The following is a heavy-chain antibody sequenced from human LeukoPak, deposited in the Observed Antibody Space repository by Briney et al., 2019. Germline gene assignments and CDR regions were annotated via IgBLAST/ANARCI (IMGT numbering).Heavy chain of an antibody. D-gene: IGHD6-13*01. CDR2: IYHSGST. V-gene: IGHV4-30-2*01. CDR1: GGSISSGGYY. Sequence: TLSLTCTVSGGSISSGGYYWSWIRQPPGKGLEWIGYIYHSGSTYYNPSLKSRVTISVDRSKNQFSLKLSSVTAADTAVYYCARPYSTWYLDGLDIWGQGTMVTVSS. J-gene: IGHJ3*02. CDR3: ARPYSTWYLDGLDI.